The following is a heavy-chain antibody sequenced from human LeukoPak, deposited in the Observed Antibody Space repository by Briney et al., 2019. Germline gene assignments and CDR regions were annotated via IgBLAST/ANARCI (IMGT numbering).Heavy chain of an antibody. V-gene: IGHV1-2*02. CDR1: GGTFSSYA. Sequence: ASVKVSCKASGGTFSSYAISWVRQAPGQGLEWMGWINPNSGGTNYAQKFQGRVTMTRDTSISTAYMELSRLRSDDTAVYYCARTRGAWGQGTLVTVSS. CDR3: ARTRGA. J-gene: IGHJ5*02. CDR2: INPNSGGT.